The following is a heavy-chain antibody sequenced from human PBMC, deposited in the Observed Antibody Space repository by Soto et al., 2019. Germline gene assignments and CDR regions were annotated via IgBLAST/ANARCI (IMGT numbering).Heavy chain of an antibody. CDR1: GFTFSSYA. CDR2: ISGSGGST. V-gene: IGHV3-23*01. J-gene: IGHJ6*02. Sequence: GGSLRLSCAASGFTFSSYAMSWVRQAPGKGLEWVSAISGSGGSTYYADSVKGRFTISRDNSKNTLYLQMNSLRAEDTAVYYCAKAFLVVVTYYGMDVWGQGTTVTVSS. CDR3: AKAFLVVVTYYGMDV. D-gene: IGHD3-22*01.